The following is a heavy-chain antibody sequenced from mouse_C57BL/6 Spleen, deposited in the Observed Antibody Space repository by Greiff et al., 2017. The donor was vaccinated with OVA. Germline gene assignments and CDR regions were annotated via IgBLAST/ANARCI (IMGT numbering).Heavy chain of an antibody. CDR1: GYTFTSYW. J-gene: IGHJ1*03. D-gene: IGHD1-1*01. CDR3: ARWDCSSSPWYFDV. Sequence: QVQLQQPGAELVMPGASVKLSCKASGYTFTSYWMHWVKQRPGQGLEWIGEIDPSDSYTNYNQKFKGKSTLTVDKSSSTAYMQLSSLTSEDSAVYYCARWDCSSSPWYFDVWGTGTTVTVSS. V-gene: IGHV1-69*01. CDR2: IDPSDSYT.